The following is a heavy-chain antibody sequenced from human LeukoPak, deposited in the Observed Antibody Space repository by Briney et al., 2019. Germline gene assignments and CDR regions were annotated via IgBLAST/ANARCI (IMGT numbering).Heavy chain of an antibody. CDR2: INPNSGGT. CDR3: ATKSGSRFRYFDY. J-gene: IGHJ4*02. D-gene: IGHD3-22*01. CDR1: GYTFTGYY. V-gene: IGHV1-2*02. Sequence: ASVKVSCKASGYTFTGYYMHWVRQAPGQGLEWMGWINPNSGGTNYAQKFQGRVTMTRDTSISTAYMELSRLRSDDTAVYYCATKSGSRFRYFDYWGQGTLVTVSS.